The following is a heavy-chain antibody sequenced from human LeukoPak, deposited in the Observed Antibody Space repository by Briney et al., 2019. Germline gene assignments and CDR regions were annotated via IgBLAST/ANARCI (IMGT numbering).Heavy chain of an antibody. D-gene: IGHD3-22*01. J-gene: IGHJ4*02. Sequence: SGPTLVNPTQTLTLTCTFSGFSLSTSGMCVSWIRQPPGKALEWLARIDWDDDKYYSTSLKTRLTISKDTSKNQVVLTMTNMDPVDTATYYCARINYYDSSGYSPVLLFDYWGQGTLVTVSS. V-gene: IGHV2-70*11. CDR3: ARINYYDSSGYSPVLLFDY. CDR1: GFSLSTSGMC. CDR2: IDWDDDK.